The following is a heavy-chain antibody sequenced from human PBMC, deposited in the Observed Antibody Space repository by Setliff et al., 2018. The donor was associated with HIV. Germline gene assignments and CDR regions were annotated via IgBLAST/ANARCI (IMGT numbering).Heavy chain of an antibody. CDR3: ARDLSTHWSGYSLGY. Sequence: ASVKVSCKISGYTLTEVSMHWVRQAPGKGLEWMGWINPKFGGTLYAQKFKGRVVMTRDMSTSTVYMELTSLTPDDTALYYCARDLSTHWSGYSLGYWGQGTPVTVSS. CDR2: INPKFGGT. D-gene: IGHD3-3*01. J-gene: IGHJ4*02. CDR1: GYTLTEVS. V-gene: IGHV1-2*02.